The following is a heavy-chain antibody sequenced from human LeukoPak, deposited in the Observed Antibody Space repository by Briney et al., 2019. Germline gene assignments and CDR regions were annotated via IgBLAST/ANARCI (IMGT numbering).Heavy chain of an antibody. V-gene: IGHV1-8*02. CDR3: ARSRCSGGSCASDY. CDR2: MNPNSGNT. J-gene: IGHJ4*02. CDR1: GGTFSSYA. Sequence: ASVKVSCKASGGTFSSYAINWVRQATGQGLKWMGWMNPNSGNTGYAQKFQGRVTMTRNTSISTAYMELSSLRSEDTAVYYCARSRCSGGSCASDYWGQGTLVTVSS. D-gene: IGHD2-15*01.